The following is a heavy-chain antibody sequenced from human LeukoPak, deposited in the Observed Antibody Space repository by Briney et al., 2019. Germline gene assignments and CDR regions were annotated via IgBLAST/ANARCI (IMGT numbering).Heavy chain of an antibody. Sequence: GGSLRLSCAASGFTFSSYGMSWVRQAPGKGLEWVSGITGSGGSTQYADSVKGRFIISRDNSKNTLYLQMNSLRAEDTAVYYCAKLKQQLVLFDAFDIWGQGTMVTVSS. CDR2: ITGSGGST. J-gene: IGHJ3*02. CDR1: GFTFSSYG. D-gene: IGHD6-13*01. V-gene: IGHV3-23*01. CDR3: AKLKQQLVLFDAFDI.